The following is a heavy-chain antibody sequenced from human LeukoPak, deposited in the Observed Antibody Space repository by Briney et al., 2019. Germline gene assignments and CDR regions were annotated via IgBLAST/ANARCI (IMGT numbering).Heavy chain of an antibody. CDR1: GYTFTSYG. CDR2: ISAYNGNT. CDR3: ARERNIVVVPGYYYGMDV. D-gene: IGHD2-2*01. Sequence: ASVKVSCKASGYTFTSYGISWVRQAPGQGLEWMGWISAYNGNTNYAQKLQGRVTITADESTSTAYMELSSLRSEDTAVYYCARERNIVVVPGYYYGMDVWGQGTTVTVSS. V-gene: IGHV1-18*01. J-gene: IGHJ6*02.